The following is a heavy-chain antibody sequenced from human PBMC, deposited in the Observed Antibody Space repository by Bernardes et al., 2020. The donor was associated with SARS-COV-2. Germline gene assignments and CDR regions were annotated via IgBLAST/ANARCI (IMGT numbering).Heavy chain of an antibody. Sequence: SETLSLTCTVSGGSISSSSYYWGWIRQPPGKGLEWIGSIYYSGSTYYNPSLKSRVTISVDTSKNQFSLKLSSVTAADTAVYYCARRDDFWSGPRGAFDIWGQGTMVTVSS. CDR2: IYYSGST. D-gene: IGHD3-3*01. CDR1: GGSISSSSYY. CDR3: ARRDDFWSGPRGAFDI. V-gene: IGHV4-39*01. J-gene: IGHJ3*02.